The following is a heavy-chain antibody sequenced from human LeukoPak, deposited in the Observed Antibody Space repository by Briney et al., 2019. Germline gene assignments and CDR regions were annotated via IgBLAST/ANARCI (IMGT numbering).Heavy chain of an antibody. CDR1: GFTFSSYA. D-gene: IGHD5-24*01. CDR3: TTDSRDGYNYGRHFDY. CDR2: ISGSGGTT. J-gene: IGHJ4*02. Sequence: GGSLRLSCAASGFTFSSYAMSWVRQAPGKGLEWVSTISGSGGTTYYADSVKGQFTISRDNSKNTLYLQMNSLKTEDTAVYYCTTDSRDGYNYGRHFDYWGQGTLVTVSS. V-gene: IGHV3-23*01.